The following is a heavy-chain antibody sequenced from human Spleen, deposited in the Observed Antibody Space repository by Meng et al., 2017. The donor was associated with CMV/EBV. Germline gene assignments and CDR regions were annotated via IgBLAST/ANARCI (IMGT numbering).Heavy chain of an antibody. V-gene: IGHV1-2*02. CDR1: FTGYY. CDR2: INPNSGGT. D-gene: IGHD2-2*02. Sequence: FTGYYMHWVRQAPGQGLEWMGWINPNSGGTNYAQKFQGRVTMTRDTSISTAYMELSRLRSDDTAVYYCARDRRDCSSTSCYMTWYFDLWGRGTLVTVSS. J-gene: IGHJ2*01. CDR3: ARDRRDCSSTSCYMTWYFDL.